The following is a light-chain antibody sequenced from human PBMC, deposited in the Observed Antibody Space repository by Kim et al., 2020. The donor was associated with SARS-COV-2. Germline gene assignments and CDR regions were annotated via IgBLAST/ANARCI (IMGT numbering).Light chain of an antibody. CDR1: PAASTY. V-gene: IGKV1-9*01. CDR3: QQLNSLPLT. CDR2: AAS. Sequence: GSVGDRVTITCRASPAASTYLAWYQHKPPKAPRLLIYAASTLQSGVPSRFSGSGSETDFTLTISNLQAEDSAIYYCQQLNSLPLTFGGGTKVDIK. J-gene: IGKJ4*01.